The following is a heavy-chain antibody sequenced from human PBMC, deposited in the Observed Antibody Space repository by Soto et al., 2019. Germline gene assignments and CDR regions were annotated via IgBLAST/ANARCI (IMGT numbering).Heavy chain of an antibody. Sequence: GGSLRLSFAASGFTFITHWMSWVRRAPGKGLEWVANIKQDGSEKYYVDSVKGRFTISRDNAKKSLYREMNSLIVENTAIYYRAREYDSGWYQFDYWGQGTQVTVSS. CDR3: AREYDSGWYQFDY. CDR2: IKQDGSEK. V-gene: IGHV3-7*03. D-gene: IGHD6-19*01. J-gene: IGHJ4*02. CDR1: GFTFITHW.